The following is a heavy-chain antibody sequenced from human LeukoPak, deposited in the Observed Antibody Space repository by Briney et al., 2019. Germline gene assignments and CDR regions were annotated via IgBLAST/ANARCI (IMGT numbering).Heavy chain of an antibody. CDR2: ISAYNGNT. D-gene: IGHD4-17*01. Sequence: ASVKVSCKASGYTFTGYYMHWVRQAPGQGLEWMGWISAYNGNTNYAQKLQGRVTMTTDTSTSTAYMELSRLRSDDTAVYYCARVPPTTVTKGHNWFDPWGQGTLVTVSS. CDR3: ARVPPTTVTKGHNWFDP. V-gene: IGHV1-18*04. CDR1: GYTFTGYY. J-gene: IGHJ5*02.